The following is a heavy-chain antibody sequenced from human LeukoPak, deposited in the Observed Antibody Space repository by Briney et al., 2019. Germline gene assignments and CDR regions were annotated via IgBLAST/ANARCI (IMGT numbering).Heavy chain of an antibody. V-gene: IGHV1-69*04. CDR3: ARGPEYGDFYDI. CDR1: GGTFSSYA. D-gene: IGHD4-17*01. J-gene: IGHJ3*02. CDR2: IIPILGIA. Sequence: ASVKVSCKASGGTFSSYAISWVRQAPGQGLEWMGRIIPILGIANYAQKFQGRVTITADKSTSTAYMELSSLRSEDTAVYYCARGPEYGDFYDIWGQGTMVTVSS.